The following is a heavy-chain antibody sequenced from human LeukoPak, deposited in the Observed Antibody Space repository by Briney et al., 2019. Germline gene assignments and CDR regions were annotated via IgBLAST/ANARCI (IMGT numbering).Heavy chain of an antibody. J-gene: IGHJ6*02. CDR3: ARIPYSSGSYDYYYGMDA. D-gene: IGHD6-19*01. Sequence: SETLSLTCAVYGGSFSGYYWSWVRQPPGKGLEWIGEINHSGSTNYNPSLKSRVTISVDTSKNQFSLKLSSVTAADTAVYYCARIPYSSGSYDYYYGMDAWGQGTTVTVSS. CDR2: INHSGST. CDR1: GGSFSGYY. V-gene: IGHV4-34*01.